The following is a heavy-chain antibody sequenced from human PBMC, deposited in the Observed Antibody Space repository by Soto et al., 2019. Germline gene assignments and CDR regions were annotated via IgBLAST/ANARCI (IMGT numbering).Heavy chain of an antibody. V-gene: IGHV3-23*01. CDR1: GFTFSSYA. J-gene: IGHJ4*02. Sequence: GGSLRLSCAASGFTFSSYAMSWVRQAPGKGLEWVSAISGSAHVTYYADSVKGRFTISRDNSKNTLHLQMSSLRAEDTAVYYCASHLSDFEKWGQGTLVTVSS. CDR3: ASHLSDFEK. CDR2: ISGSAHVT.